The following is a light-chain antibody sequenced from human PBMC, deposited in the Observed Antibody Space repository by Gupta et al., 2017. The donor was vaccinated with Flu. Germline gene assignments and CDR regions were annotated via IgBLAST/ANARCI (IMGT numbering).Light chain of an antibody. J-gene: IGLJ1*01. Sequence: SYELTQPPPVSVSPGQPASITCSGDRLGDQFACWYQQRPGQAPLLIIYQDTRRPSGIPYRFSGSNSGTTATLTIRGAQTGDEADYYCQVWDTTTDSHVFGSGTRLTVL. CDR2: QDT. V-gene: IGLV3-1*01. CDR3: QVWDTTTDSHV. CDR1: RLGDQF.